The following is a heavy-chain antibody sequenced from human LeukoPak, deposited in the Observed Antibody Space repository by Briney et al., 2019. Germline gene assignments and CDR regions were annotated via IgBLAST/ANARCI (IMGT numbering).Heavy chain of an antibody. CDR3: ARVVGQSYMDV. J-gene: IGHJ6*03. Sequence: SETLSLTCAVYGGSFSGYYWSWIRQPPGKGLEWIGYIYYSGSTNYNPSLKSRVTISVDTSKNQFSLKLSSVTAADTAVYYCARVVGQSYMDVWGKGTTVTISS. CDR1: GGSFSGYY. CDR2: IYYSGST. D-gene: IGHD3-10*01. V-gene: IGHV4-59*01.